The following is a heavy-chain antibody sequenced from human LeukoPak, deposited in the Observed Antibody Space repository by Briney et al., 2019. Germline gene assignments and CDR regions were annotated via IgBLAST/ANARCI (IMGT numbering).Heavy chain of an antibody. CDR2: IKQDGSEK. CDR1: GFTFNRYW. CDR3: ASAITNGYNPHYFDY. J-gene: IGHJ4*02. V-gene: IGHV3-7*01. Sequence: GGSLRLSCAGSGFTFNRYWMSWVRQAPGKGLEWVANIKQDGSEKYYVDSVKGRFTISRDNAKNSLYLQMNSLRAEDTAVYYCASAITNGYNPHYFDYWGQGTLVTVSS. D-gene: IGHD5-24*01.